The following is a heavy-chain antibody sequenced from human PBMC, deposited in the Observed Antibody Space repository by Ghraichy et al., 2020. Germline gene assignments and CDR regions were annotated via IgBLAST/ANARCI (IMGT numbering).Heavy chain of an antibody. CDR2: IIPILGIA. V-gene: IGHV1-69*04. D-gene: IGHD3-3*01. Sequence: SVKVSCKASGGTFSSYAIGWVRQAPGQGLEWMGRIIPILGIANYAQKFQGRVTITADKSTSTAYMELSSLRSEDTAVYYCARDAAWDHYDFWSGSPLHYYYGMDVWGQGTTVTVSS. CDR3: ARDAAWDHYDFWSGSPLHYYYGMDV. J-gene: IGHJ6*02. CDR1: GGTFSSYA.